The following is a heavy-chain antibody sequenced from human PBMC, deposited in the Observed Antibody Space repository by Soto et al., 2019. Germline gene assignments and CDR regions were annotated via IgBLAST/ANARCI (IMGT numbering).Heavy chain of an antibody. CDR1: GGSISSYY. Sequence: SETLSLTCTVSGGSISSYYWSWIRQPPGKGLEWIGYIYYSGSTNYNPSLKSRVTTSVDTSKNQFSLKLSSVTAADTAVYYCARSYGSGNYYGVPSNWFDPWGPGTQVTVSS. J-gene: IGHJ5*02. D-gene: IGHD3-10*01. CDR3: ARSYGSGNYYGVPSNWFDP. V-gene: IGHV4-59*01. CDR2: IYYSGST.